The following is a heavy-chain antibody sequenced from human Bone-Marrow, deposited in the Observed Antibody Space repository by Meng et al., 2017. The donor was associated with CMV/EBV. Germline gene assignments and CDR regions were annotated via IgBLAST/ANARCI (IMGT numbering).Heavy chain of an antibody. Sequence: GESLKISCSASGFNFGDYAMSWVRQAPGRGLEWVGFINSNLHGGTTQYAASVKGRFILSRDDSRSLVYLQMNNLKTEDSAVYYCTNRDCLEGYFDDWGQGALVTVSS. CDR3: TNRDCLEGYFDD. CDR2: INSNLHGGTT. J-gene: IGHJ4*02. V-gene: IGHV3-49*04. CDR1: GFNFGDYA. D-gene: IGHD3-3*01.